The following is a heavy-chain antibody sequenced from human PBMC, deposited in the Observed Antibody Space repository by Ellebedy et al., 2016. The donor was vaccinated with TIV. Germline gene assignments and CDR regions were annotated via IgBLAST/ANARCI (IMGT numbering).Heavy chain of an antibody. Sequence: GESLKISCAASGLTFSGAWMNWVRQAPGQGLEWVGRIKTKTRGGATDYAAPVKGRFTISRDDSKNTLYLQMNSLKTEDTAVYYCSTDLPSIGGGDYDFDYWGQGTLVTVSS. V-gene: IGHV3-15*07. CDR2: IKTKTRGGAT. J-gene: IGHJ4*02. D-gene: IGHD4-17*01. CDR1: GLTFSGAW. CDR3: STDLPSIGGGDYDFDY.